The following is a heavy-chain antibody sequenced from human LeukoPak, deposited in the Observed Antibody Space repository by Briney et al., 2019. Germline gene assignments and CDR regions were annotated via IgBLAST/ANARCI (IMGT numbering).Heavy chain of an antibody. D-gene: IGHD1-26*01. V-gene: IGHV4-4*07. J-gene: IGHJ2*01. CDR2: IYNSGTT. CDR3: ARDRLGATGHWRIDV. CDR1: GGSFSSYY. Sequence: SETLSLTCTVSGGSFSSYYWTWIRQPAGKGLEWIGRIYNSGTTNYGPSLESRVTMSLDTSKNRFSLSLSSVTAADTAVYYRARDRLGATGHWRIDVWGRGTLVTVSS.